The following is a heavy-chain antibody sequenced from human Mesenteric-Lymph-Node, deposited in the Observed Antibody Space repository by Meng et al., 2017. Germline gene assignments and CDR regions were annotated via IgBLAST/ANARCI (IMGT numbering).Heavy chain of an antibody. Sequence: GSLRLSCAVYGGSFSGYYWSWIRQPPGKGLEWIGEINHSGSTNYNPSLKSRVTISVDTSKNQFSLKLSSVTAADTAVYYCARGGTYCSGGSCFYFDYWGQGTLVTVSS. D-gene: IGHD2-15*01. CDR3: ARGGTYCSGGSCFYFDY. CDR1: GGSFSGYY. J-gene: IGHJ4*02. CDR2: INHSGST. V-gene: IGHV4-34*01.